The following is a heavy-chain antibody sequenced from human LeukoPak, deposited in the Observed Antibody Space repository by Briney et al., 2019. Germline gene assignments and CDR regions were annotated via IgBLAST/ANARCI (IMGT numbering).Heavy chain of an antibody. V-gene: IGHV1-8*01. CDR1: GYTFTSFD. CDR3: ARGNKDYGDYARGLSDY. J-gene: IGHJ4*02. CDR2: MNPNSGNT. Sequence: ASVKVSCKASGYTFTSFDINWVRQATGQGLEWMGWMNPNSGNTGSAQKLQGRITMTRNTSITTAYMELSSLRSEDTAVYYCARGNKDYGDYARGLSDYWGQGTLVTVSS. D-gene: IGHD4-17*01.